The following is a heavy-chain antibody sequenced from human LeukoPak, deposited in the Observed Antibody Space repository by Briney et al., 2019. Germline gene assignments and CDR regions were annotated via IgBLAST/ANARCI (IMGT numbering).Heavy chain of an antibody. CDR1: GDTFTTYA. Sequence: ASVKVSCKTSGDTFTTYAIIWVRQAPGQGLEWMGGIIPMFGTPNYAQRLQGRVTITADKSTKTAYMELSSLRSEDTAVYYCARDLMRGNEGFDYWGQGTLVPVSS. V-gene: IGHV1-69*06. CDR2: IIPMFGTP. CDR3: ARDLMRGNEGFDY. J-gene: IGHJ4*02. D-gene: IGHD2-8*01.